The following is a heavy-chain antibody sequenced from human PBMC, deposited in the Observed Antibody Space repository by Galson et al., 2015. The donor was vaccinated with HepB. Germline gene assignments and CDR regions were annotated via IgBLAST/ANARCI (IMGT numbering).Heavy chain of an antibody. CDR3: AKGLVGGVWPFDY. CDR1: GFTFSSYA. CDR2: ISGSGGST. D-gene: IGHD3-10*01. V-gene: IGHV3-23*01. J-gene: IGHJ4*02. Sequence: SLRLSCAASGFTFSSYAMSWVRQAPGKGLGWVSAISGSGGSTYYADSVKGRFTISRDNSKNTLYLQMNSLRAEDTAVYYCAKGLVGGVWPFDYWGQGTLVTVSS.